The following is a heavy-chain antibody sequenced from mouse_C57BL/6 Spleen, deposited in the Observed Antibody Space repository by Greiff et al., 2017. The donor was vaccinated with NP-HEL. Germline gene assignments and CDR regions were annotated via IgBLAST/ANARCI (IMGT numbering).Heavy chain of an antibody. J-gene: IGHJ2*01. CDR3: ARGGTTVVGY. V-gene: IGHV3-6*01. CDR2: ISYDGSN. CDR1: GYSITSGYY. Sequence: EVKVEESGPGLVKPSQSLSLTCSVTGYSITSGYYWNWIRQFPGNKLEWMGYISYDGSNNYNPSLKNRISITRDTSKNQFFLKLNSVTTEDTATYYCARGGTTVVGYWGQGTTLTVSS. D-gene: IGHD1-1*01.